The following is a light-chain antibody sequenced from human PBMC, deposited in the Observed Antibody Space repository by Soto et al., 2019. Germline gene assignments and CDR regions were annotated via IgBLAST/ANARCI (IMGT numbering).Light chain of an antibody. CDR1: QSVSRNF. J-gene: IGKJ1*01. Sequence: EIVLTQSPGTLSLSPEERATLSCRASQSVSRNFFAWYHQKPGQAPRLLIYGASNRATGIPDRFSGSGSGTDFTLTISRLEPEDFAVYYCHQYDNSPRTFGQGTKVEI. CDR2: GAS. CDR3: HQYDNSPRT. V-gene: IGKV3-20*01.